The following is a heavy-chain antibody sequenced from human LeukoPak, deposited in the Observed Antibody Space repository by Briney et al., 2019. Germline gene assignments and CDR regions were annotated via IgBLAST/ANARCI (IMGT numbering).Heavy chain of an antibody. CDR2: INVGNGNT. J-gene: IGHJ4*02. CDR3: ARGVAGQFDY. D-gene: IGHD6-19*01. Sequence: ASVKVSCKASGYTFITYSMNWVRRAPGQSLEWMGWINVGNGNTKYSQKFQGRVTMTTDTSTSTAYMELRSLRSDDTAVYYCARGVAGQFDYWGQGTLVTVSS. V-gene: IGHV1-3*01. CDR1: GYTFITYS.